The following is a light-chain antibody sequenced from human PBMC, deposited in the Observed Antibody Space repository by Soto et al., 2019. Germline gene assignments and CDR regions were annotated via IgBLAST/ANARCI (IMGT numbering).Light chain of an antibody. V-gene: IGKV3-15*01. CDR1: QSVSTN. CDR3: YQDHNSPPGVT. CDR2: DAS. Sequence: EIVMTQSPATLSVSPGERATLSCRASQSVSTNLAWYQQKPGQAPRLLIYDASTRATGIPARFRGGGSGTDLTLTISSRETEDLSVLPCYQDHNSPPGVTFGGGTRLDIK. J-gene: IGKJ5*01.